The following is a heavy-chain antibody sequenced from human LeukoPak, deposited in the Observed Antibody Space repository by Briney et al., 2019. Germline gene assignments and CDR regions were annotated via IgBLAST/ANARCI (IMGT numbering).Heavy chain of an antibody. CDR2: ISHDGSNK. CDR1: GFTFSSYG. V-gene: IGHV3-30*18. D-gene: IGHD2-15*01. J-gene: IGHJ3*02. CDR3: AKAVGYCSGGSCYWGAFDI. Sequence: SGGSLRLSCAASGFTFSSYGMHWVRQAPGKGLEWVAVISHDGSNKYYADSVKGRFTISRDNSKNTLYLQMNSLRAEDTAVYYCAKAVGYCSGGSCYWGAFDIWGQGTMVTVSS.